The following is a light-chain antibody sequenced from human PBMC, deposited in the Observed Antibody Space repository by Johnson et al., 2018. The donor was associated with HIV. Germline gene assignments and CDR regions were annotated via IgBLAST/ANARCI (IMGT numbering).Light chain of an antibody. CDR3: GTWDNSLSAFV. Sequence: QSVLTQPPSVSAAPGQKVTISCSGSSSNIGNNYVSWYQQLPGTVPKLLIYANTKRPSGIPDRFSGSKSGTSATLGITGLQTGDEAEYYCGTWDNSLSAFVFGSGTKVAVL. CDR1: SSNIGNNY. J-gene: IGLJ1*01. V-gene: IGLV1-51*01. CDR2: ANT.